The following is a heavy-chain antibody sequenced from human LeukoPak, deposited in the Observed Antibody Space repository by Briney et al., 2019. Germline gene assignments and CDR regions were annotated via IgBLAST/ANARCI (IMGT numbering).Heavy chain of an antibody. CDR3: AKTRSGTYYGDSFDV. D-gene: IGHD1-26*01. J-gene: IGHJ3*01. Sequence: SSDALSLTCAVSGDSISRSDWWAWIRQPPGKGLEWLGNIYYSGRTYHNPSLQTRVIMSVDSSKNQFSLRLDSVTAADTAVYYCAKTRSGTYYGDSFDVWGQGKLVIVSS. CDR2: IYYSGRT. V-gene: IGHV4-28*01. CDR1: GDSISRSDW.